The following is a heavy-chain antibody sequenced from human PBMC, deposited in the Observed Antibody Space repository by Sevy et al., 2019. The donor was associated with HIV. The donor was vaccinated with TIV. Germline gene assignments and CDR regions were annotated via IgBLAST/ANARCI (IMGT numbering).Heavy chain of an antibody. CDR3: ARGITYMFCGGYYFDY. V-gene: IGHV1-69*13. Sequence: AAVKVSCKASGGTFSSYAISWVRQAPGQGLEWMGGIIPIFRTANYAQKFQGRVTITADESTSTTYMELSSLRSEDTAVCFCARGITYMFCGGYYFDYWGQGTLVTVSS. J-gene: IGHJ4*02. D-gene: IGHD3-16*01. CDR1: GGTFSSYA. CDR2: IIPIFRTA.